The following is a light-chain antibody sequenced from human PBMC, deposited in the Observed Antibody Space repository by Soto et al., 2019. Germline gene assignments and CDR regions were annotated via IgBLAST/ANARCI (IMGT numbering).Light chain of an antibody. CDR3: QQYHTSSIT. V-gene: IGKV1-39*01. Sequence: DIQMTQSPSSLSASVGDRVTITCRAGQYIGRYLNWYQQKPGKAPKLLIYAASSLHSGVPSRFSGSGSGTEFTLTIDRLQPDDFATYYCQQYHTSSITFGQGTRLEIK. CDR1: QYIGRY. J-gene: IGKJ5*01. CDR2: AAS.